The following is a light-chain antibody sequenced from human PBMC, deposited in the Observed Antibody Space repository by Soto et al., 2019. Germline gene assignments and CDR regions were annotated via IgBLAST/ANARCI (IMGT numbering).Light chain of an antibody. CDR1: SSDVGSWNL. Sequence: QSALTQPASVSGSPGQSITISCTGTSSDVGSWNLVSWYQQHPGKAPKLIIYEISKQPSGVSNRFSGSKSGDTASLTISGLQAEDEADYYCCSYAGRSTWVFGSGTKVTVL. J-gene: IGLJ1*01. V-gene: IGLV2-23*02. CDR2: EIS. CDR3: CSYAGRSTWV.